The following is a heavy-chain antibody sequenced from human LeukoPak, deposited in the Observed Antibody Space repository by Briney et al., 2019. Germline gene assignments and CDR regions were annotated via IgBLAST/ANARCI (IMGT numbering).Heavy chain of an antibody. V-gene: IGHV3-7*03. D-gene: IGHD6-13*01. CDR2: IKPDGSEK. CDR1: GFTFSDTL. CDR3: TKGGYSTSWYWIY. Sequence: PGGSLRLSCAASGFTFSDTLMIWVRQAPGKGLEWVATIKPDGSEKDYVDSVRGRFTISRVNAENSLYLQMNSLRAEDTAVYHWTKGGYSTSWYWIYWGQGTLVTVSS. J-gene: IGHJ4*02.